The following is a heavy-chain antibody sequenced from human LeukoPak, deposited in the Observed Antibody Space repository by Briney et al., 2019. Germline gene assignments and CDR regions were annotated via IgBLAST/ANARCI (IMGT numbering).Heavy chain of an antibody. D-gene: IGHD2-2*01. CDR1: GFTFSSYW. CDR2: IKQEGSEK. J-gene: IGHJ4*02. V-gene: IGHV3-7*01. CDR3: AREAVYSSTSWSDY. Sequence: PGGSLRLSCAASGFTFSSYWMSWVRQAPGKGLGWVANIKQEGSEKNYVDSVKGRFTISRDNAKNSLYLQMNSLRAEDTAVYYCAREAVYSSTSWSDYWGQGTLVTVSS.